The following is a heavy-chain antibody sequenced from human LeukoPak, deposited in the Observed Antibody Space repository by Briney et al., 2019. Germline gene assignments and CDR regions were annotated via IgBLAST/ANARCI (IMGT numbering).Heavy chain of an antibody. Sequence: GGSLRLSCVVSGFTFRSYAMYWVRQAPGKGLEWVSEISGSPDNTYYADSVKGRFATSRDDSRNTLYLQMNSPRAEDTAVYYCARLVGVSPLDYWGQGTPVTVSS. CDR3: ARLVGVSPLDY. CDR1: GFTFRSYA. J-gene: IGHJ4*02. D-gene: IGHD3-16*01. V-gene: IGHV3-23*01. CDR2: ISGSPDNT.